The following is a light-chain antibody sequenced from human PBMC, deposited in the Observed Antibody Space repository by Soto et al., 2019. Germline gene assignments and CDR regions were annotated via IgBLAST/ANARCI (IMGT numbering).Light chain of an antibody. CDR3: QQYNNWPPYT. CDR2: GAS. J-gene: IGKJ2*01. V-gene: IGKV3-15*01. Sequence: EIVMTQSPATLSVSPGERATFSYRASQSVSSNLAWYQQKPGQAPRLLIYGASTRATGIPARFSGSGSGTEFTLTISSLQSEDFALYYCQQYNNWPPYTFGQGTKLEIK. CDR1: QSVSSN.